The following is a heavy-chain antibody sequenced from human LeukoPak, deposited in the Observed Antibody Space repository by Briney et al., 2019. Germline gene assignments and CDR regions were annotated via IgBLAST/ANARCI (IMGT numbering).Heavy chain of an antibody. CDR3: ATLTGYSSESWFDP. CDR2: INHSGST. Sequence: SETLSLTCAVYGGSIRGYYWSWIRQAPGKGLEWIGEINHSGSTNYNPSLKSRVTISVDTSKNQFSLKLSSVTAADTAVYYCATLTGYSSESWFDPWGQGILVTVSS. D-gene: IGHD3-9*01. J-gene: IGHJ5*02. V-gene: IGHV4-34*01. CDR1: GGSIRGYY.